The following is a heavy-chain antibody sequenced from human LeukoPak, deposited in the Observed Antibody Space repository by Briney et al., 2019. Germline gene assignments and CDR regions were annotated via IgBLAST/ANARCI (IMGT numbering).Heavy chain of an antibody. Sequence: PGGSLRLSCAASGFSFSSNGMSWVRQAPGKGLEWVSALSGSGSTTYYADSVKGRFTISRDNSKNTVFLQMNSLRVEDMAVYYCAKAGYSSSWPFDYWGQGTQVTVSS. D-gene: IGHD6-13*01. J-gene: IGHJ4*02. V-gene: IGHV3-23*01. CDR2: LSGSGSTT. CDR1: GFSFSSNG. CDR3: AKAGYSSSWPFDY.